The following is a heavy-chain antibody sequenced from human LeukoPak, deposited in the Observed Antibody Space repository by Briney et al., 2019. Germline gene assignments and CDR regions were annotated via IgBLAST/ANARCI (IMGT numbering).Heavy chain of an antibody. V-gene: IGHV3-21*01. CDR3: ARDNNWGLDY. CDR2: ISSSGIYI. J-gene: IGHJ4*02. Sequence: PGGSLRLSCAASGFTFSSYTMNWVRQAPGKGLEWVSSISSSGIYINYPDSVKGRFTISRDKAKNSLYLQMNNLSAEDTAVYYCARDNNWGLDYWGQGTLVTVSS. CDR1: GFTFSSYT. D-gene: IGHD1-1*01.